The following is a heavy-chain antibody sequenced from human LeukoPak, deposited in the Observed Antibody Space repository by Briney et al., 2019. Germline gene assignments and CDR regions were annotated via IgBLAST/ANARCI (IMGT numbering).Heavy chain of an antibody. V-gene: IGHV4-34*01. Sequence: SETLSLTCAVYGGSFSGYYWSWIRQLPGKGLEWIGEINHSGSTNYNPSLKSRVTISVDTSKNQFSLKLSSVTAADTAVYYCASLNFAPRAFDIWGQGTMVTVSS. D-gene: IGHD2/OR15-2a*01. CDR2: INHSGST. CDR3: ASLNFAPRAFDI. J-gene: IGHJ3*02. CDR1: GGSFSGYY.